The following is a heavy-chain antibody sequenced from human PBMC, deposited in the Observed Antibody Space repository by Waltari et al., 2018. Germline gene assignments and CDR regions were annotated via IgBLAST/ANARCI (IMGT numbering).Heavy chain of an antibody. Sequence: EVQLVETGGGLIQPGGSLRLSCAASGFTVSSNYMSWVRQAPGKGLEWVSVIYSGGSTYYADSVKGRFTISRDNSKNTLYLQMNSLRAEDTAVYYCARNDRGYYYYMDVWGKGTTVTVSS. CDR3: ARNDRGYYYYMDV. D-gene: IGHD1-1*01. V-gene: IGHV3-53*02. CDR1: GFTVSSNY. J-gene: IGHJ6*03. CDR2: IYSGGST.